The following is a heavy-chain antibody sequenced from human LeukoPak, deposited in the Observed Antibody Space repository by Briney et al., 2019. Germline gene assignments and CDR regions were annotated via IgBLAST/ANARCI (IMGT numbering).Heavy chain of an antibody. Sequence: GGSLRLSCAASGFTFSSYAMHWVRQAPGKGLEWVAVISYDGSNKYYADSVKGRFTISRDNPKNTLYLQMNSLRAEDTAVYYCARVSVGYCSNTNCKGDYFDYWGQGTLVTVSS. J-gene: IGHJ4*02. D-gene: IGHD2-2*01. CDR1: GFTFSSYA. CDR2: ISYDGSNK. CDR3: ARVSVGYCSNTNCKGDYFDY. V-gene: IGHV3-30-3*01.